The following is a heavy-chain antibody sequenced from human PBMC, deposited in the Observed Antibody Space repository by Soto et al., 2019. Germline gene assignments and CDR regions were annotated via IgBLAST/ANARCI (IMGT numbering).Heavy chain of an antibody. J-gene: IGHJ4*02. CDR2: ISAYNGNT. CDR1: GYTFTSYG. CDR3: ARVMREGIAVVVAAVTPGPLDY. Sequence: QVQLVQSGAEVKKPGASVKVSCKASGYTFTSYGISWVRQAPGQGLEWMGWISAYNGNTNYAQKLQGRVTMTTDTSTSTAYMELRSVRSDDTAVYYCARVMREGIAVVVAAVTPGPLDYWGQGTLVTVSS. V-gene: IGHV1-18*01. D-gene: IGHD2-15*01.